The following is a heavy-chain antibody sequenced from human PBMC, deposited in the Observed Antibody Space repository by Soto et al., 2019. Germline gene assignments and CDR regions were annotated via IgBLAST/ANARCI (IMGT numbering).Heavy chain of an antibody. V-gene: IGHV3-30-3*01. D-gene: IGHD1-1*01. CDR3: ARERTGD. Sequence: QVQLVESGGGVVQPGRSLRLSCAASGFTFSSYAMHWVRQAPGKGLEWVAVISYDGSNKYYADSVKGRFTISRDNSKNTLYLQMNSLRAEDTAVYYCARERTGDWGQGTLVTVSS. CDR1: GFTFSSYA. J-gene: IGHJ4*02. CDR2: ISYDGSNK.